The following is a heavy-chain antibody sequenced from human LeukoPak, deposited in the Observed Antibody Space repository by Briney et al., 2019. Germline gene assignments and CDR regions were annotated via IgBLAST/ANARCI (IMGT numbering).Heavy chain of an antibody. Sequence: SVKVSCKASGGTFSSYAISWVRQAPGQGLEWMGGIIPIFGTANYAQKFQGRVTITTDESTSTAYMELSSLRSEDTAVYYCARTVPGDYYDSSGYYVDWGQGTLVTVSS. CDR3: ARTVPGDYYDSSGYYVD. D-gene: IGHD3-22*01. J-gene: IGHJ4*02. CDR1: GGTFSSYA. V-gene: IGHV1-69*05. CDR2: IIPIFGTA.